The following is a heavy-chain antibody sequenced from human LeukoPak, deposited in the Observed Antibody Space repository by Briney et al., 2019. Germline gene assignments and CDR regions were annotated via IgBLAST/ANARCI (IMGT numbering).Heavy chain of an antibody. Sequence: SQTLSLTCTVSGGSISSGGYYWSWIRQHPGKGLEWIGYIYYSGSTYYNPSLKSRVTISVDTSKNQFSLKLSSVTAADTAVYYCAREGGGILTGYYKGWFDPWGQGTLVTVSS. D-gene: IGHD3-9*01. CDR2: IYYSGST. CDR3: AREGGGILTGYYKGWFDP. CDR1: GGSISSGGYY. J-gene: IGHJ5*02. V-gene: IGHV4-31*03.